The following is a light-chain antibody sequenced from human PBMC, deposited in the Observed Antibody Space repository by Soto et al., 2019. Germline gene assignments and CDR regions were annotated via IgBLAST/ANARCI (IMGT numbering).Light chain of an antibody. J-gene: IGKJ5*01. CDR3: QQRSNWPIT. Sequence: EIVWTQSPATLSLSPGERATLSCRASQSVSSYLAWYQQKPGQAPRLLIYDASNRATGIPARFSGSGSGTDFTLTISSLEPEDFALYYCQQRSNWPITFGQGTRLEIK. CDR1: QSVSSY. CDR2: DAS. V-gene: IGKV3-11*01.